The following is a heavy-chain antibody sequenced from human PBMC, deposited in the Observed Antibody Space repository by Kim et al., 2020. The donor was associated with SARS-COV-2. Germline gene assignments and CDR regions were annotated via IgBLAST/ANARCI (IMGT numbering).Heavy chain of an antibody. Sequence: GGSLRLSCAASGFTFSSYAMHWVRQAPGKGLEWVAVISYDGSNKYYADSVKGRFTISRDNSKNTLYLQMNSLRAEDTAVYYCARHLAALPSDDAFDIWG. CDR2: ISYDGSNK. V-gene: IGHV3-30*04. D-gene: IGHD1-26*01. CDR3: ARHLAALPSDDAFDI. J-gene: IGHJ3*02. CDR1: GFTFSSYA.